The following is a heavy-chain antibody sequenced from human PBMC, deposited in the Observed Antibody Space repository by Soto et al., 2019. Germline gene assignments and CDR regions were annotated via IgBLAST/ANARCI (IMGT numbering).Heavy chain of an antibody. D-gene: IGHD6-13*01. CDR2: IYHSGST. CDR1: GGSISSSNW. Sequence: SETLSLTCAVSGGSISSSNWWSWVRQPPGKGLEWIGEIYHSGSTNYNPSLKSRVTISVDKSKNQFSLKLSSVTAADTAVYYCARVTTAAAGSHILYYFDYWGQGTLVTVSS. V-gene: IGHV4-4*02. CDR3: ARVTTAAAGSHILYYFDY. J-gene: IGHJ4*02.